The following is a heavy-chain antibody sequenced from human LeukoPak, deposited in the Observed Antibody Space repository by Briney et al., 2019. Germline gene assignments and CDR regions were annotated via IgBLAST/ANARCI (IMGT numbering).Heavy chain of an antibody. D-gene: IGHD5-12*01. J-gene: IGHJ4*02. CDR1: GYTFTGYY. Sequence: ASVKVSCKASGYTFTGYYMHWVRQAPGQGLEWMGRINPNSGDTNYAQKFQGRVTMTRDTSISTAYMELSGLRSDDTAVYYCAVKRGYSGYDYWGQGTLVTVSS. V-gene: IGHV1-2*06. CDR3: AVKRGYSGYDY. CDR2: INPNSGDT.